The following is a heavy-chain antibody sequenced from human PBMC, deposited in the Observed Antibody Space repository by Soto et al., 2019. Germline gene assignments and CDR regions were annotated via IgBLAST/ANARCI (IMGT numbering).Heavy chain of an antibody. CDR3: ARSPTSLSSPHYSDY. CDR1: GYRFTSYW. D-gene: IGHD6-6*01. Sequence: PGESLKISCKGSGYRFTSYWIGWVRQMPGKGLEWMGIIYPGDSDTRYSPSFQGQVTISADRSISTAYLQWSALKASDTAMYYCARSPTSLSSPHYSDYWGQGT. J-gene: IGHJ4*02. CDR2: IYPGDSDT. V-gene: IGHV5-51*01.